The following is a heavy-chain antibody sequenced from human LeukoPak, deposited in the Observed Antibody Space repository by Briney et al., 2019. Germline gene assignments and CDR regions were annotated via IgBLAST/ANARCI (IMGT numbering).Heavy chain of an antibody. CDR3: AGQWAAAGRCDY. J-gene: IGHJ4*02. D-gene: IGHD6-13*01. V-gene: IGHV4-59*08. CDR1: GGSISSYY. CDR2: IYYSGST. Sequence: SETLSLTCTVSGGSISSYYWSWIRQPPGKGLEWIGYIYYSGSTNYNPSLKSRVTISVDTSKNQFSLKLSSVTAADTAVYYCAGQWAAAGRCDYWGQGILVTVSS.